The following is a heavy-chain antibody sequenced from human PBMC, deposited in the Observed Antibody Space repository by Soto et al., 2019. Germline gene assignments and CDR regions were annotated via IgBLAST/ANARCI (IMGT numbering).Heavy chain of an antibody. CDR1: VFSLSAARLA. CDR2: ISSNDEK. D-gene: IGHD2-15*01. J-gene: IGHJ5*01. Sequence: QVTLKESGPVLVKPTETLTLTCTVSVFSLSAARLAVSWIRQPPGKALEWLAHISSNDEKSYSTSLKSRLTSAEDTSKRQVVLTITSMDHVATATYCRARVVVASEAGCFDSWGQGTLVTVSS. CDR3: ARVVVASEAGCFDS. V-gene: IGHV2-26*01.